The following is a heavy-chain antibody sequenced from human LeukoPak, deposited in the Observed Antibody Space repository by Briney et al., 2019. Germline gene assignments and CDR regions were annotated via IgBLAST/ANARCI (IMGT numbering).Heavy chain of an antibody. V-gene: IGHV3-30*02. CDR1: GFPFCNYA. Sequence: PGGSLRLSCAASGFPFCNYAMHWVRQAPGKGLEWVAFIRYDGSDKYYADSVKGRFIISRDNSRNTLYLQMNSLRAEDTAVYYCAKGLRVVVTAICFDYWGQGTLVTVSS. CDR2: IRYDGSDK. J-gene: IGHJ4*02. CDR3: AKGLRVVVTAICFDY. D-gene: IGHD2-21*02.